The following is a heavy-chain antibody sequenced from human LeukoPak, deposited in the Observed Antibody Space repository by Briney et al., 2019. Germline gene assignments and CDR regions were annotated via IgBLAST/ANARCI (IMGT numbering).Heavy chain of an antibody. Sequence: GGSLRLSCAASGFTFSSYAMHWVCQAPGKGLEWVAVISYDGSNKYYADSVKGRFTISRDNSKNTLYLQMNSLRAEDTAVYYCARGRRITIFGVVHPPDYWGQGTLVTVSS. J-gene: IGHJ4*02. D-gene: IGHD3-3*01. CDR2: ISYDGSNK. CDR1: GFTFSSYA. V-gene: IGHV3-30-3*01. CDR3: ARGRRITIFGVVHPPDY.